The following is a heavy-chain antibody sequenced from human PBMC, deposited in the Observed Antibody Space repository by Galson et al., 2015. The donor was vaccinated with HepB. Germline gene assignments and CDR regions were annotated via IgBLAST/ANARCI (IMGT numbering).Heavy chain of an antibody. CDR1: GGTFSSYA. Sequence: SVKVSCKASGGTFSSYAISWVRQAPGQGLEWMGGIIPIFGTANYAQKFQGRVTITADESTSTAYMVLSSLRSEDTAVYYCARGRITIFGVVSYFDYWGQGTLVTVSS. D-gene: IGHD3-3*01. CDR2: IIPIFGTA. CDR3: ARGRITIFGVVSYFDY. J-gene: IGHJ4*02. V-gene: IGHV1-69*13.